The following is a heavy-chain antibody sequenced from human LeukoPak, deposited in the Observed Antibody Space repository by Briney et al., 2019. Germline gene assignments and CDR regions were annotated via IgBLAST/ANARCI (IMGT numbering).Heavy chain of an antibody. D-gene: IGHD1-1*01. Sequence: GGSLRLSCASSGFTFSSFDMHWVRQPTGQGLEWVSTIGTASDTYYPGSVEGRFTLSRDNAKNSLYLQMNSLTAGDTAVYYCARGPPRGKYYYMDVWGKGTTVTVSS. CDR1: GFTFSSFD. CDR2: IGTASDT. J-gene: IGHJ6*03. CDR3: ARGPPRGKYYYMDV. V-gene: IGHV3-13*01.